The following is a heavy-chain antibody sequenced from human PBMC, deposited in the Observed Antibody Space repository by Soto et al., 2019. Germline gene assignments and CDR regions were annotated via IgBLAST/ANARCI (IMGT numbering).Heavy chain of an antibody. Sequence: QVQLVQSGAEVKKPGASVKVSCKASGYTFSNYGISWVRQAPGQGLEWLGWISAYSGDTNFAQRFQGRVTMTTDTSTSTAYMELRSLTSDDTALYHCARDVVAITTGGPDYWGQGTLVTVSS. CDR2: ISAYSGDT. CDR1: GYTFSNYG. D-gene: IGHD3-22*01. CDR3: ARDVVAITTGGPDY. V-gene: IGHV1-18*01. J-gene: IGHJ4*02.